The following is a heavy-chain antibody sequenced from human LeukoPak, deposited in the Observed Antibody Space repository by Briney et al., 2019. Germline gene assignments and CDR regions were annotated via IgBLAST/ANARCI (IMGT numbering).Heavy chain of an antibody. V-gene: IGHV4-59*11. CDR3: ARVGASGLVAPYIDY. D-gene: IGHD3-10*01. CDR1: GGSISSHY. J-gene: IGHJ4*02. Sequence: SETLSLTCTVSGGSISSHYWSWIRQPPGKGLEWIGYIYYSGSTNYNPSLKSRVTISVDTSKNQFPLKLSSVTAADTAVYYCARVGASGLVAPYIDYWGQGTLVTVSS. CDR2: IYYSGST.